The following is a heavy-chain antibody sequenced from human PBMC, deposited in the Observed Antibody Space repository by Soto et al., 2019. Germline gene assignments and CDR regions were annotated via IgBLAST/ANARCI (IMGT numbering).Heavy chain of an antibody. J-gene: IGHJ4*02. CDR1: GYTFTSYG. CDR3: AITGGKSGDYRDWDY. D-gene: IGHD3-3*01. Sequence: QVQLVQSGAEVKKPGASVKVSCKASGYTFTSYGIRWVRQAPGQGLEWMGWISAYNGNTNYAQMFQGRVRMSTDASTNTAYLDLRSLRTDDTAVYYCAITGGKSGDYRDWDYWGQGTLVTVSS. CDR2: ISAYNGNT. V-gene: IGHV1-18*01.